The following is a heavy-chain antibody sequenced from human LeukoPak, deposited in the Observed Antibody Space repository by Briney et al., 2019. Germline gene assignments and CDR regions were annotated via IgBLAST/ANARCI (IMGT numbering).Heavy chain of an antibody. CDR2: IHTSGNP. CDR1: GVFISRYY. D-gene: IGHD6-13*01. Sequence: SETLSLTCSVSGVFISRYYWGWIRQPPGKGLEWIGYIHTSGNPNYNPSLKSRVTISIDTSKNQFSLNLTSVTAADTAVYYCARHSLSSWYQIDYWGQGTLVTVSS. V-gene: IGHV4-4*09. CDR3: ARHSLSSWYQIDY. J-gene: IGHJ4*02.